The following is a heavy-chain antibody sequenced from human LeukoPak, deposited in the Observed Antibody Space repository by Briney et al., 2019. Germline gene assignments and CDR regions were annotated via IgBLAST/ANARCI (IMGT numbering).Heavy chain of an antibody. D-gene: IGHD3-22*01. CDR3: ARNYDSSGYYFPVDY. CDR2: ISSSSSTI. V-gene: IGHV3-48*01. CDR1: GFTFSSYS. Sequence: GGSLRLSCAASGFTFSSYSMNWVRQAPGKGLEWVSYISSSSSTIYYADSVKGRFTISRDNAKNSLYLQMNSLRAEDTAVYYCARNYDSSGYYFPVDYWGQGTLVTVSS. J-gene: IGHJ4*02.